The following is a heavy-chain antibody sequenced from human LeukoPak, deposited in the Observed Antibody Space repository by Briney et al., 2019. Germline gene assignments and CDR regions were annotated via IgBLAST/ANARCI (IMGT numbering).Heavy chain of an antibody. V-gene: IGHV3-21*01. Sequence: PGGSLRLSCAASGFTFSSYSMNWVRQAPGKGLVWVSFISKSSSYIYYADSVKGRFTISRDNAKNSLYLQMNSLRAEDTAVYYCAREMGDGVAAGGPSYFDYWGQGTLVTVSS. J-gene: IGHJ4*02. D-gene: IGHD6-13*01. CDR3: AREMGDGVAAGGPSYFDY. CDR2: ISKSSSYI. CDR1: GFTFSSYS.